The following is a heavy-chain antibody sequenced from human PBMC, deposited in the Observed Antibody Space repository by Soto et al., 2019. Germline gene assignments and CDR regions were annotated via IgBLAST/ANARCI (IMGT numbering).Heavy chain of an antibody. V-gene: IGHV1-69*01. CDR2: IIPIFGTA. J-gene: IGHJ4*02. CDR1: GGTFSSYA. CDR3: ARTYYGYVWGSYRYMDY. Sequence: QVQLVQSGAEVKKPGSSVKVSCKASGGTFSSYAISWVRQAPGQGLEWMGGIIPIFGTANYAQKFQGRVTITADESTSTAYMELSSLRSEDTAVYYCARTYYGYVWGSYRYMDYWGQGTLVTVSS. D-gene: IGHD3-16*02.